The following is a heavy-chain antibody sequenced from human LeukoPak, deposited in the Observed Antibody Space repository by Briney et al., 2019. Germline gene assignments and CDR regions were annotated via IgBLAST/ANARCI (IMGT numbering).Heavy chain of an antibody. V-gene: IGHV1-2*02. CDR3: AREFMSSSVGIWFDP. Sequence: ASVKVSCKASGYTFTGYYIHWVRQAPGQGLEWMGWINPNSGGTNYAQKFQGRVTMTRDTSISTAYMELSRLRSDDTALYYCAREFMSSSVGIWFDPWGQGTLVTVSS. J-gene: IGHJ5*02. D-gene: IGHD6-6*01. CDR1: GYTFTGYY. CDR2: INPNSGGT.